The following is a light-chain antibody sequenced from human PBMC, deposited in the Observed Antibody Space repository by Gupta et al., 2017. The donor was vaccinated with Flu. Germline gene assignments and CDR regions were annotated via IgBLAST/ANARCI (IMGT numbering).Light chain of an antibody. CDR1: QSISSY. V-gene: IGKV1-39*01. Sequence: GDRVSIACRASQSISSYVNWYQLKPGTAPKLLIYGASTLHSGVPPRFRGSGSETDFTLTISGLQAEDFASYYCQQSYTSPRTFGQGTKVEV. J-gene: IGKJ1*01. CDR2: GAS. CDR3: QQSYTSPRT.